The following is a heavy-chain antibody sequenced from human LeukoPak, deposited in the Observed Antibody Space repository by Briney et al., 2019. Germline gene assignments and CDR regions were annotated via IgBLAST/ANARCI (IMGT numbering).Heavy chain of an antibody. V-gene: IGHV4-59*01. CDR2: VDHTGST. J-gene: IGHJ6*03. CDR1: DDSITMYY. D-gene: IGHD4-11*01. Sequence: SETLSLACTVSDDSITMYYWTWIRQPPGKGLEWIGYVDHTGSTKFNPSLNGRVSISRDTSNNFFSLRLRSVTAADTAVYFCARGRVSSSTWYSTYYYFFYMDFWGKGTTVTVSS. CDR3: ARGRVSSSTWYSTYYYFFYMDF.